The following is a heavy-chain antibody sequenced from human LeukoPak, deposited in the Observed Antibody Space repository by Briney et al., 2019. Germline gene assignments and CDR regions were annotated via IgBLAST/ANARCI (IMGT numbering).Heavy chain of an antibody. J-gene: IGHJ6*04. Sequence: SETLSLTCAVSGGSISSSNWWSWVRQPPGKGLEWIGEIYHSGSTSYNPSLKSRVTISVDKSKNQFSLKLSSVTAADTAVYYCARLRKDGPSPYYYYGMDVWGKGTTVTVSS. V-gene: IGHV4-4*02. CDR1: GGSISSSNW. CDR2: IYHSGST. CDR3: ARLRKDGPSPYYYYGMDV. D-gene: IGHD4-17*01.